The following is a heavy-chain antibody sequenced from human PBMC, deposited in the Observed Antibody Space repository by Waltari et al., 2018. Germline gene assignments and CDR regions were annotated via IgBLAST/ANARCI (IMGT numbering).Heavy chain of an antibody. CDR2: IYHSGST. CDR3: ARHSEIESTF. J-gene: IGHJ4*02. Sequence: QVQLQESGPGLVKPSETLSLTCAVSGYSISSGYYWGWIRQPPGKGLEWIGSIYHSGSTYYNPSLKSRVTISVDTSKNQFSLKLSSVTAADTAVYYCARHSEIESTFWGQGTLVTVSS. D-gene: IGHD3-10*01. CDR1: GYSISSGYY. V-gene: IGHV4-38-2*01.